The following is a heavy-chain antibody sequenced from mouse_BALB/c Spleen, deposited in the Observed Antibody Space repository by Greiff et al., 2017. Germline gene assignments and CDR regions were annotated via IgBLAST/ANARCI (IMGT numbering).Heavy chain of an antibody. D-gene: IGHD2-4*01. CDR1: GYSITSDYA. Sequence: EVKLVESGPGLVKPSQSLSLTCTVTGYSITSDYAWNWIRQFPGNKLEWMGYISYSGSTSYNPSLKSRISITRDTSKNQFFLQLNSVTTEDTATYYCARGRTWVDDYDPAWFAYWGQGTLVTVSA. CDR2: ISYSGST. J-gene: IGHJ3*01. V-gene: IGHV3-2*02. CDR3: ARGRTWVDDYDPAWFAY.